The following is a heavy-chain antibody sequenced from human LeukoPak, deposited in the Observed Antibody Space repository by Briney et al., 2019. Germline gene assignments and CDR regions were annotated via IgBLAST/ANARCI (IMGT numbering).Heavy chain of an antibody. CDR2: INPNSGGT. CDR1: GYTFTGYY. CDR3: ASTPHCGGDCYSENNVLDY. J-gene: IGHJ4*02. V-gene: IGHV1-2*02. D-gene: IGHD2-21*02. Sequence: ASVKVSCKASGYTFTGYYMHWVRQAPGQGLEWMGWINPNSGGTNYAQKFQGRVTMTRDTSISTAYMELSRLRSDDTAVYYCASTPHCGGDCYSENNVLDYWGQGTLVTVSS.